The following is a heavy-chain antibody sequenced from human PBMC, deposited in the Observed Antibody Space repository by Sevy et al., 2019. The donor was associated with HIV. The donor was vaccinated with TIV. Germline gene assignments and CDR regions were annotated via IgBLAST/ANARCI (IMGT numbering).Heavy chain of an antibody. V-gene: IGHV3-30*04. Sequence: GGSLRLSCAASGFTFSDYSIHWVRQAPGKGLEWVAVISHDGSNKYYPESVKSRFTISRDNSKNTVYLQMNSLRAEDTAVYYCALELKRLLSGLDSWGQGTLVTVSS. CDR2: ISHDGSNK. CDR1: GFTFSDYS. D-gene: IGHD3-16*01. CDR3: ALELKRLLSGLDS. J-gene: IGHJ1*01.